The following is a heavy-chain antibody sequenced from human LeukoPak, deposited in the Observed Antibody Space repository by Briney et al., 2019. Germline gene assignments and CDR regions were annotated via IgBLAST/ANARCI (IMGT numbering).Heavy chain of an antibody. D-gene: IGHD3-9*01. J-gene: IGHJ3*02. CDR3: ARRNILTEGEAFDI. Sequence: SETLSLTCTVSGGSIRSYYWTWIRQPPGKGLEWIGYIYNSRNTNYNPSLKSRVTISVGTSENQFSLKLNSVTAADTAVYFCARRNILTEGEAFDIWGQGTMVTVSS. V-gene: IGHV4-59*08. CDR2: IYNSRNT. CDR1: GGSIRSYY.